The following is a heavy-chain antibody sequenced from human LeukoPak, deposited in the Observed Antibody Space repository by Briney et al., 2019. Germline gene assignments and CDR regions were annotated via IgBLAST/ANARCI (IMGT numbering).Heavy chain of an antibody. D-gene: IGHD2-2*02. CDR3: AKDLRWPAAIHPGYYYGMDV. Sequence: GGSLRLSCAASGFTFSSYGMPWVRQAPGKGLEWVAVISYDGSNKYYADSVRGRFTISRDNSKNTLYLQMNSLRAEDTAVYYCAKDLRWPAAIHPGYYYGMDVWGQGTTVTVSS. V-gene: IGHV3-30*18. CDR2: ISYDGSNK. J-gene: IGHJ6*02. CDR1: GFTFSSYG.